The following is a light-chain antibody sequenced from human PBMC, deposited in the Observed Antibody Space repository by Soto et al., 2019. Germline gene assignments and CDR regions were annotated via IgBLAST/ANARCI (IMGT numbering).Light chain of an antibody. CDR1: QGISNH. J-gene: IGKJ5*01. CDR2: DAS. V-gene: IGKV1-17*03. Sequence: DIQMTQSPSAMSASVGDRVTITCRASQGISNHLVWFQLKPGKVPKRLIYDASSLQTGVPSRFSGSGSGTDFTLTIRSLQPEDFATYYCLQHNNFPLTFGQGTRLEAK. CDR3: LQHNNFPLT.